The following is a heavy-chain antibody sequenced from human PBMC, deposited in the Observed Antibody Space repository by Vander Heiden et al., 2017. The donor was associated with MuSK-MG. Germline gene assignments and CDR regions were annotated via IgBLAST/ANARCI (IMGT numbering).Heavy chain of an antibody. CDR2: ISAYNGNT. CDR3: ARSDILTGYYLHSYFDY. Sequence: QVQLVQSGAEVKKPGASVKVSCKASGYTFTSYGISWVRQAPGQGLEWMGWISAYNGNTNYAQKLQGRVTMTTDTSTSTAYMELRSLRSDDTAVYYCARSDILTGYYLHSYFDYWGQGTLVTVSS. V-gene: IGHV1-18*01. D-gene: IGHD3-9*01. J-gene: IGHJ4*02. CDR1: GYTFTSYG.